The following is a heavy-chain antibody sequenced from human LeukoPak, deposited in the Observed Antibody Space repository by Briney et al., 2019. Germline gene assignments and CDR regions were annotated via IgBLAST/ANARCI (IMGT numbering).Heavy chain of an antibody. D-gene: IGHD6-6*01. CDR2: ISYSGGST. CDR1: GFTFSSYA. Sequence: GGSLRLSCAASGFTFSSYAMSWVRQAPGKGLEWVSGISYSGGSTYSADSVKGRFTISRDNSKNTLYLQMNSLRAEDTAVYYCAKDGMYSSSSSYYFDYWGQGTLVTVSS. CDR3: AKDGMYSSSSSYYFDY. J-gene: IGHJ4*02. V-gene: IGHV3-23*01.